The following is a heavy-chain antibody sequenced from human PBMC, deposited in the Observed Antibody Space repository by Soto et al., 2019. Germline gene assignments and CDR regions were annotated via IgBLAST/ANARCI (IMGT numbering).Heavy chain of an antibody. CDR1: GGSISSYY. V-gene: IGHV4-59*01. CDR3: ARSVGTISKSWSIGNWLDP. CDR2: IYYSGST. D-gene: IGHD1-7*01. Sequence: NPSETLSLTCTVSGGSISSYYWSWIRQPPGKGLEWIGYIYYSGSTNYNPSLKSRVTISVDTSKNQFSLKLSSVTAADTAVYYCARSVGTISKSWSIGNWLDPWGQGTLVTVSS. J-gene: IGHJ5*02.